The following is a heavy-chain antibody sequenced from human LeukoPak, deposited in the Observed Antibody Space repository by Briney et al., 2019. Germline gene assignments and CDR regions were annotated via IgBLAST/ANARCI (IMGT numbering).Heavy chain of an antibody. J-gene: IGHJ3*02. CDR2: IYPGDSET. CDR1: GYSFTSYW. Sequence: GESLKISCHASGYSFTSYWIGWVGQMPGRGLEWMGIIYPGDSETRYSPSFQGQVTISVDRSISTAYLQWSSLKASDSAMYYCARRGGHYGDYVDIWGQGTMVTVSS. V-gene: IGHV5-51*01. D-gene: IGHD4-17*01. CDR3: ARRGGHYGDYVDI.